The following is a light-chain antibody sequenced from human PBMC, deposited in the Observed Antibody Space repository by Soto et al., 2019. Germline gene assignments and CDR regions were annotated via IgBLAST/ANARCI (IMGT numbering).Light chain of an antibody. V-gene: IGLV1-40*01. CDR1: SSNIGAGYD. J-gene: IGLJ2*01. CDR3: QSFDSSLSAP. Sequence: QSVLTQPPSVSEAPGQRVTIYCTGTSSNIGAGYDVHWYQQLPGTAPKLLIYRNNKRPSGVPDRFSGSKSGTSASLAITGLQAEDEADYYCQSFDSSLSAPFGGGTKLTVL. CDR2: RNN.